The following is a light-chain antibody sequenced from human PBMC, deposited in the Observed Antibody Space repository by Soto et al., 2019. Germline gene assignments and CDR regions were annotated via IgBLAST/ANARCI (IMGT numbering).Light chain of an antibody. CDR3: QQYVHCPPV. CDR1: QRVSGN. CDR2: LTS. V-gene: IGKV3-15*01. J-gene: IGKJ3*01. Sequence: MTQSPSTVSVTLGERVTLSCRASQRVSGNLAWYQQKPGQAPRLLISLTSSRATGVPARFSGSGSGTEFTLTISGLQSEDFAVYYCQQYVHCPPVFGPGTKVDIK.